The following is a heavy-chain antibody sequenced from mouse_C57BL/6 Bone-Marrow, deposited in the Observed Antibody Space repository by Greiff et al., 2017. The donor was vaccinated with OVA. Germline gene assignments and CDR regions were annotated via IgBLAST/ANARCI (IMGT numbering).Heavy chain of an antibody. CDR3: ARYTGGGFAY. CDR1: GFTFTDYY. CDR2: IRNKANGYTT. Sequence: EVKVEESGGGLVQPGGSLSLSCAASGFTFTDYYMSWVRQPPGKALEWLGFIRNKANGYTTEYSASVKGRFTISRDNSQSILYLQMNALRAEDSATYYCARYTGGGFAYWGQGTLVTVSA. V-gene: IGHV7-3*01. J-gene: IGHJ3*01. D-gene: IGHD3-1*01.